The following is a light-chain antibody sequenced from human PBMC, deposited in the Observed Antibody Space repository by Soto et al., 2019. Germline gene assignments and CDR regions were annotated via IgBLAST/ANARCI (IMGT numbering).Light chain of an antibody. V-gene: IGKV1-39*01. CDR1: QSIXSY. CDR2: SAS. J-gene: IGKJ1*01. CDR3: QQSYSSPPT. Sequence: IQVTQCPSSLSASVGDRVTITCRASQSIXSYFSWYQQKPGKAPKILXYSASSLQSGVPSRLSGSGSGTDFTLTISSLQPEYFATYYCQQSYSSPPTFGQGTKVDIK.